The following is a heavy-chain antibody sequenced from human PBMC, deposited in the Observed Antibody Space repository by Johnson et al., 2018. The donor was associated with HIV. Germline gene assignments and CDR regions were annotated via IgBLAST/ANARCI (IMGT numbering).Heavy chain of an antibody. CDR3: AKHIVLVVYAIGAAFDI. CDR1: GFTFSSYA. V-gene: IGHV3-23*04. Sequence: VQLVESGGGVVQPGRSLRLSCAASGFTFSSYAMSWVRQAPGKELEWVSAISGSGGSTYYADSVKGRFTISRDNSKNTLYLQMNSLRAEDTAVYYCAKHIVLVVYAIGAAFDIWGQGTMVTVSS. J-gene: IGHJ3*02. D-gene: IGHD2-8*02. CDR2: ISGSGGST.